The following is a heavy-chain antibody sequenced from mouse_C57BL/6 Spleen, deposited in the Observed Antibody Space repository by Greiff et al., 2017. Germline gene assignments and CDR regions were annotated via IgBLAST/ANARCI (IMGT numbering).Heavy chain of an antibody. Sequence: QVQLQQSGAELVRPGTSVKVSCKASGYAFTNYLIEWVKQRPGQGLEWIGVINPGSGGTNNNEKFKGKATLTADKSSSTAYMQLSSLTSEDSAVYFCARSQGSSYWYFDVWGTGTTVTVSS. D-gene: IGHD1-1*01. CDR2: INPGSGGT. V-gene: IGHV1-54*01. CDR3: ARSQGSSYWYFDV. J-gene: IGHJ1*03. CDR1: GYAFTNYL.